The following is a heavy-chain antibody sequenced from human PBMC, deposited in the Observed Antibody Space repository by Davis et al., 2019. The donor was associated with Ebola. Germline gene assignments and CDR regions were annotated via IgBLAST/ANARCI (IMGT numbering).Heavy chain of an antibody. CDR3: TTDSPPGVVIISYFDY. CDR1: GFTFSNAW. V-gene: IGHV3-15*01. CDR2: IKSKTDGGTT. J-gene: IGHJ4*02. D-gene: IGHD3-3*01. Sequence: GGSLRLSCAASGFTFSNAWMSWVRQAPGKGLEWVGRIKSKTDGGTTDYAAPVKGRFTISRDDSKNTLYLQMNSLKTEDTAVYYCTTDSPPGVVIISYFDYWGQGTLVTVSS.